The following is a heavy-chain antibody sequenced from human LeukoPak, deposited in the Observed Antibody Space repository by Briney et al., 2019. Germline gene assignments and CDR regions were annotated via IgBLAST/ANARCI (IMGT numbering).Heavy chain of an antibody. D-gene: IGHD3-9*01. V-gene: IGHV1-8*02. CDR3: ARGDILTGTDAFDI. CDR2: MNPNSGNT. J-gene: IGHJ3*02. Sequence: GASVKVSCKASGYTFTSYDINWVRQATGQGLEWMGWMNPNSGNTGYAQKCQGRVTMTRNTSISTAYMELSSLRSEDTAVYYCARGDILTGTDAFDIWGQGTMVTVSS. CDR1: GYTFTSYD.